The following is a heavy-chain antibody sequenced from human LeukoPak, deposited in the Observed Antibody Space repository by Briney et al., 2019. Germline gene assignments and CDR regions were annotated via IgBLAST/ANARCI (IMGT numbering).Heavy chain of an antibody. D-gene: IGHD5-18*01. CDR1: GFTFSSYW. V-gene: IGHV3-74*01. J-gene: IGHJ6*03. Sequence: GGSLRLSCAASGFTFSSYWMHWVRQAPGKGLVWVSRINSDGSSTSYADSVKGRFTISRDNAKNTLYLQMNSLRAEDTAVYYCARARIQVWPYYYMDVWGKGTTVTVSS. CDR3: ARARIQVWPYYYMDV. CDR2: INSDGSST.